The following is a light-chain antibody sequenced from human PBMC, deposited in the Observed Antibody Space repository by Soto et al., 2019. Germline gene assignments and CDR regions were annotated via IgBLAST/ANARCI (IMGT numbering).Light chain of an antibody. CDR3: QQYNNWLTWT. CDR2: GAS. J-gene: IGKJ1*01. V-gene: IGKV3-15*01. CDR1: QSVSSN. Sequence: IVLTQSPATLYVSPGERATLSCRASQSVSSNLAWYQQKPGQAPRLLIYGASTRATGIPARFSGSGSGTEFTLTISSLQSEDFAVYYCQQYNNWLTWTFGQGTKVAIK.